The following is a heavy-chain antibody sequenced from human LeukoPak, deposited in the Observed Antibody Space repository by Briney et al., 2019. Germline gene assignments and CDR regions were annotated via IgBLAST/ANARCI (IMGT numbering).Heavy chain of an antibody. CDR2: IYHSGST. CDR1: GGSISSSNW. V-gene: IGHV4-4*02. Sequence: PSETLSLTCAVSGGSISSSNWWSWVRPPPGKGLEWIGEIYHSGSTNYNPSLKSRVTISVDKSKNQFSLKLSSVTAADTAVYYCARAVAGMAGFGYYYYYGMDVWGQGTTVTVSS. J-gene: IGHJ6*02. D-gene: IGHD6-19*01. CDR3: ARAVAGMAGFGYYYYYGMDV.